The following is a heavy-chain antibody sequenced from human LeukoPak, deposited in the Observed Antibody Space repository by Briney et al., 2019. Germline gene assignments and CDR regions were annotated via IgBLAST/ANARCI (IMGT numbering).Heavy chain of an antibody. Sequence: ASVKVSCKASGGTFSGYAISWVRQAPGQGLEWMGRIIPILGIANYAQKFQGRVTITADKSTSTAYMELSSLRSEDTAVYYCARNDWSNARSFDHWGQGTLVTVSS. CDR3: ARNDWSNARSFDH. J-gene: IGHJ4*02. CDR1: GGTFSGYA. CDR2: IIPILGIA. V-gene: IGHV1-69*04. D-gene: IGHD3-9*01.